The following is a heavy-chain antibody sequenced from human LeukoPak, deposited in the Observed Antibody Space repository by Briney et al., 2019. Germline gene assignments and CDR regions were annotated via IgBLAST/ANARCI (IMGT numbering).Heavy chain of an antibody. CDR2: INRDGSER. Sequence: TWVRQAPGKGLEWVANINRDGSERYYVDSVKGRFTISRDDAKSSLYLQMNSLRAEDTAVYYCARRNAMDVWGQGTTVIVSS. CDR3: ARRNAMDV. V-gene: IGHV3-7*03. J-gene: IGHJ6*02.